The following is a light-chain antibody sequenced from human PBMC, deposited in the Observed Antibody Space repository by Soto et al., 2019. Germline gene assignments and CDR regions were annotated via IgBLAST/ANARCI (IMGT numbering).Light chain of an antibody. CDR3: AAWDGSLNVVL. Sequence: QAVRNQPPSGYGTPGQRVTISCSGSSSNIGSNTVNWYQQLPGSAPKLLMYSTNQRPSGVPDRFSGSKSGTSASLAISGLQSEDEADYYCAAWDGSLNVVLFGGGTKVTGL. CDR1: SSNIGSNT. CDR2: STN. V-gene: IGLV1-44*01. J-gene: IGLJ2*01.